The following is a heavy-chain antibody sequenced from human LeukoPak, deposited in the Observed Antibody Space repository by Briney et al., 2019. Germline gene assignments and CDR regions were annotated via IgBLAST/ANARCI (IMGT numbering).Heavy chain of an antibody. CDR3: ARGRGRSGYTFDY. Sequence: SETLSLTCAVYGGSFSGYYWSWIRQPPGKGLEWIGEINRSGSTNYNPSLKSRVTISVDTSKNQFSLKLSSVTAADTAVYYCARGRGRSGYTFDYWGQGTLVTVSS. V-gene: IGHV4-34*01. CDR2: INRSGST. J-gene: IGHJ4*02. CDR1: GGSFSGYY. D-gene: IGHD3-3*01.